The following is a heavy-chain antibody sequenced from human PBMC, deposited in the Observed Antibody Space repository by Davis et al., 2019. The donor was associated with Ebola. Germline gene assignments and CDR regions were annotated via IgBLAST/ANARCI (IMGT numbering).Heavy chain of an antibody. J-gene: IGHJ4*02. CDR2: IYPGDSDT. Sequence: PGGSLRLSCKGSGYSFTSYWIGWVRQMPGKGLEWMGIIYPGDSDTRYSPSFQVSADKSISTAYLQWSSLKAWDTAMYYCARVGYNWNYFDYWGQGTLVTVSS. CDR3: ARVGYNWNYFDY. V-gene: IGHV5-51*01. D-gene: IGHD1-20*01. CDR1: GYSFTSYW.